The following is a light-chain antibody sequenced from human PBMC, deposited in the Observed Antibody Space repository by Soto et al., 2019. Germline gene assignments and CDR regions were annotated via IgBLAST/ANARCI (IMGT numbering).Light chain of an antibody. J-gene: IGLJ2*01. CDR3: QTWGTGIHVV. Sequence: QLVLTQPPSASASLGASVKLTCTLSSGHSSYAIAWHQQQPEKGPRYLMKLNSDGSHSKGDGIPDRFSGSSSGAERYLTISSLQSEDEADYYCQTWGTGIHVVFGGGTKVTVL. V-gene: IGLV4-69*01. CDR2: LNSDGSH. CDR1: SGHSSYA.